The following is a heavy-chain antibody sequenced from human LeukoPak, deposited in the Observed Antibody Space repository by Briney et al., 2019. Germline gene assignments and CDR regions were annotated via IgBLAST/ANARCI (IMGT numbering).Heavy chain of an antibody. Sequence: SETLSPTCTVSGRSLRSYYWSCIRHPPGRGLEWIGYMFCSGSPNYNRSLKSRGTISGDTSRNQSSLKVNSVTAADTAVYYCARLDHHYYGMDVWGQGTTVTVSS. CDR3: ARLDHHYYGMDV. CDR2: MFCSGSP. J-gene: IGHJ6*02. CDR1: GRSLRSYY. V-gene: IGHV4-59*08.